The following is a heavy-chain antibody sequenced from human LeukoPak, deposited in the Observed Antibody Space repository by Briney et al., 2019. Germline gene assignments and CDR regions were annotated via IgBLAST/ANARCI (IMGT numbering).Heavy chain of an antibody. CDR1: GGSFSGYY. D-gene: IGHD2-2*01. CDR3: ARVGDCSSTSCLSWFDY. Sequence: PSETLSLTCAVYGGSFSGYYWSWIRQPPGKGLEWIGEINHSGSTNYNPSLKSRVTISVDTSKNQFSLKLSSVTAADTAVCYCARVGDCSSTSCLSWFDYWGQGTLVTVSS. CDR2: INHSGST. V-gene: IGHV4-34*01. J-gene: IGHJ4*02.